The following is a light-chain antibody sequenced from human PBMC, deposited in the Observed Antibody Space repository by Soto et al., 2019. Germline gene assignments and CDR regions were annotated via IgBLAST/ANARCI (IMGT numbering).Light chain of an antibody. V-gene: IGKV3-15*01. CDR3: QQYNNWPRT. CDR1: QSVSSY. Sequence: MKQSLSTLSVSPGERATLSCRASQSVSSYLAWYQQKPGQAPRLLIYGASTRATGIPARFSGSGSGTEFTLTINSLQSEDFAVYYCQQYNNWPRTFGQGTKVDI. CDR2: GAS. J-gene: IGKJ1*01.